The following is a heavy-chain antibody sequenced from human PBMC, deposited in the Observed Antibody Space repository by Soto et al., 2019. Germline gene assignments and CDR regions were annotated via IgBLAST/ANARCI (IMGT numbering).Heavy chain of an antibody. J-gene: IGHJ1*01. CDR3: GRDRFMITFGGVIGQD. V-gene: IGHV1-18*01. CDR1: GYTFTSYG. CDR2: ISAYNGNT. D-gene: IGHD3-16*02. Sequence: QVQLVQSGAEVKKPGASVKVSCKASGYTFTSYGISWVRQAPGQGLEWMGWISAYNGNTNYAQKLKGKVTMTTDTSMSTDYMELRSVRSDDTGVYYCGRDRFMITFGGVIGQDWGQGHLVTVSS.